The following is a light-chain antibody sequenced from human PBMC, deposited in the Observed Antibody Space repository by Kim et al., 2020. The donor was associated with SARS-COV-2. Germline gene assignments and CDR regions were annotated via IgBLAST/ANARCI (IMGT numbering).Light chain of an antibody. V-gene: IGKV1-5*01. CDR1: QSISTW. J-gene: IGKJ2*03. Sequence: DIQMTQSPSTLSASVGDRVNMTCRASQSISTWLAWYQQKPGKAPMVLIYEASHLQRGVPSRFSGSGYGTEFTLTITSLQPDDFGSYYCQQYSDFSFGQGTKLEI. CDR3: QQYSDFS. CDR2: EAS.